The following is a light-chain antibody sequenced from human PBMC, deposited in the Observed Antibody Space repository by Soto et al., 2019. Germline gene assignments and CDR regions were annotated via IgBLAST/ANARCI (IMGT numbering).Light chain of an antibody. CDR2: RNN. CDR1: SSNIGSNY. Sequence: QSVLTQPPSASGTPGQRVTISCSGSSSNIGSNYVYWYQQLPGTAPKLLIYRNNQRPSGVPDRFSGSNSGTSASLAISGLRSEDEADYYCAAWDDSLKGVFGTGTKVTVL. CDR3: AAWDDSLKGV. V-gene: IGLV1-47*01. J-gene: IGLJ1*01.